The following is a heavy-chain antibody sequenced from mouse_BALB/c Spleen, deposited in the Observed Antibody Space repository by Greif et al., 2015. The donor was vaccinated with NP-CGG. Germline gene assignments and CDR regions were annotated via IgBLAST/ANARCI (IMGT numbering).Heavy chain of an antibody. J-gene: IGHJ2*01. Sequence: EVKLMESRPELVKPGASVKVSCKASGYAFTSYNMYWVKQSHGKSLEWIGYIDPYNGGTSYNQKFKGKATLTVDKSSSTAYMHLNSLTSEDSAVYYCARGDLYGNFYFDYWGQGTTLTVSS. CDR1: GYAFTSYN. D-gene: IGHD2-1*01. CDR3: ARGDLYGNFYFDY. CDR2: IDPYNGGT. V-gene: IGHV1S135*01.